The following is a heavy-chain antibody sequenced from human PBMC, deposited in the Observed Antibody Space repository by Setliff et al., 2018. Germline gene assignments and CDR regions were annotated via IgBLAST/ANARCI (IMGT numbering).Heavy chain of an antibody. V-gene: IGHV1-69*06. CDR2: IITAFGSA. Sequence: VASVKVSCKASGTTFNSHAINWVRQAPGQGLEWMGRIITAFGSAISAQKFQDRVSITADRTTYTAYLELTSLTLEDTAVYYCATSPNKVTRSDYYHYSMAVCGKGTTFTVSS. J-gene: IGHJ6*03. D-gene: IGHD2-15*01. CDR1: GTTFNSHA. CDR3: ATSPNKVTRSDYYHYSMAV.